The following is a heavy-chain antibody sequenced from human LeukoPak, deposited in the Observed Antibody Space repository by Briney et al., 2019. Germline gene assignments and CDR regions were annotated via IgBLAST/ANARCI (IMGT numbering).Heavy chain of an antibody. CDR3: ARARGSVAIDY. CDR1: GGSISSGAYY. V-gene: IGHV4-39*06. J-gene: IGHJ4*02. CDR2: IHYSGKT. D-gene: IGHD5-12*01. Sequence: SETLSLTCTVSGGSISSGAYYWGWIRQPPGKGLEWIGTIHYSGKTYYNPSLKSRITISIDTSKKQFALKLSSVTAADTAVYYCARARGSVAIDYWGQGTLVTVSS.